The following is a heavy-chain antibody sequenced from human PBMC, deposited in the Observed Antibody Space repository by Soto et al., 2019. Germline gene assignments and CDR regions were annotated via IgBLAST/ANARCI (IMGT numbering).Heavy chain of an antibody. V-gene: IGHV4-30-4*01. Sequence: SETLSLTCTVSGGSMRSDNYFWSWIRQPPGKGLEWIGYIYYSGSAYYNPSLERRITMSVDTSKKQFSLKLTSVPAADTAIYYCDGLKYSQIVADGADRGRRWLDPWGEGAPATVX. CDR3: DGLKYSQIVADGADRGRRWLDP. D-gene: IGHD1-26*01. CDR1: GGSMRSDNYF. CDR2: IYYSGSA. J-gene: IGHJ5*02.